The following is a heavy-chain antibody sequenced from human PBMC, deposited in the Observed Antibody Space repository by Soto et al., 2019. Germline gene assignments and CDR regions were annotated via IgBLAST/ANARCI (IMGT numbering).Heavy chain of an antibody. J-gene: IGHJ1*01. Sequence: SETLSLTCTVSGGSISSSSYYWGWIRQPPGKGLEWIGSIYYSGSTYYNPSLKSRVTISVDTSKNQFSLKLSSVTAADTAVYYCARVARGSRDHQHFQHWGQGTLVTVSS. V-gene: IGHV4-39*01. CDR1: GGSISSSSYY. CDR2: IYYSGST. D-gene: IGHD3-10*01. CDR3: ARVARGSRDHQHFQH.